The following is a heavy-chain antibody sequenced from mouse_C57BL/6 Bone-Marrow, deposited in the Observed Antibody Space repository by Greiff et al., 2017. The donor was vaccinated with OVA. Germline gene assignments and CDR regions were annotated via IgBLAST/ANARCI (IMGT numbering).Heavy chain of an antibody. V-gene: IGHV5-6*01. CDR2: ISSGGSYT. CDR1: GFTFSSYG. D-gene: IGHD1-1*01. Sequence: EVMLVESGGDLVKPGGSLKLSCAASGFTFSSYGMSWVRQTPDKRLEWVATISSGGSYTYYPDSVKGRFTISRDNAKNTLYLQMSSLKSEDTGMYYCARHRSSSYVGFDGWGTGTTVTVSS. J-gene: IGHJ1*03. CDR3: ARHRSSSYVGFDG.